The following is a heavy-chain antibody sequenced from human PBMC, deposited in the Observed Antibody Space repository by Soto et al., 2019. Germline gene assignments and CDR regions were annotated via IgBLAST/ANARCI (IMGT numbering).Heavy chain of an antibody. CDR3: ARHTRSGCSSTSCYSDV. CDR1: GGSFSCYY. J-gene: IGHJ6*02. Sequence: EPLSLTCAVYGGSFSCYYLSWIRQHPGKGLEWIGEINHSGSTYYNPSLKSRVTISVDTSKNQFSLKLSSVTAADTAVYYCARHTRSGCSSTSCYSDVWGQGTTVTVSS. CDR2: INHSGST. D-gene: IGHD2-2*01. V-gene: IGHV4-34*01.